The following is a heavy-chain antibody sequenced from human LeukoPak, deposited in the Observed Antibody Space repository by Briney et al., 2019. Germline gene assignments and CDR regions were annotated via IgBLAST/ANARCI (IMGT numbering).Heavy chain of an antibody. V-gene: IGHV1-2*02. D-gene: IGHD3-16*02. J-gene: IGHJ4*02. CDR3: ARAFYDYVWGSYRDFDY. CDR2: INPNSGGT. CDR1: GYTFNGYY. Sequence: GASVKVSCKASGYTFNGYYMHWVRQAPGQGLEWMGWINPNSGGTNYAQKFQGRVTMTRDTSISTAYMELSRLRSDDTAVYYCARAFYDYVWGSYRDFDYWGQGTLVTVSS.